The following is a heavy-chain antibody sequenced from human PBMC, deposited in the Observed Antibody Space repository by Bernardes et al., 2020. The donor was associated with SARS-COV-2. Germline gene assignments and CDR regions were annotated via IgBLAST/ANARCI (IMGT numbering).Heavy chain of an antibody. CDR2: MNPNSGNT. CDR1: GYTFTSYD. D-gene: IGHD3-9*01. CDR3: ARGRGGNAYYDILTGYYIPYSDY. J-gene: IGHJ4*02. V-gene: IGHV1-8*01. Sequence: ASVKVSCKASGYTFTSYDINWVRQATGQGLERMGWMNPNSGNTGYAQKFQGRVTMTRNTSISTAYMELSSLRSEDTAVYYCARGRGGNAYYDILTGYYIPYSDYWGQGTLVTVSS.